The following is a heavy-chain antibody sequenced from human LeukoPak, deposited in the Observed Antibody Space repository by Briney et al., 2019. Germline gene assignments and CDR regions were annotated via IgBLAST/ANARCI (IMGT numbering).Heavy chain of an antibody. CDR1: GDSISSSDYY. CDR2: IYYSGST. Sequence: SETLSLTCTVSGDSISSSDYYWSWIRQHPGKGLEWIGYIYYSGSTHYNPSLKSRVTISVDTSKNQFSLKLRSVTAADTAMYYCARAVVLYYDGSGYATRFHYWGQGTLVTVSS. J-gene: IGHJ4*02. CDR3: ARAVVLYYDGSGYATRFHY. D-gene: IGHD3-22*01. V-gene: IGHV4-31*03.